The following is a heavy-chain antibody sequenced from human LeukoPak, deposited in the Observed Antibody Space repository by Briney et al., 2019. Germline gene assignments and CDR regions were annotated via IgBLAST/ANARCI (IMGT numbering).Heavy chain of an antibody. CDR1: GFTVSSNY. V-gene: IGHV3-53*01. CDR3: ARSQGGTMSLRHFDL. Sequence: GGSLRLSCAASGFTVSSNYMNWGRQAPGKGVEWVSVINSAGNAYYSASVKGRFTISTDNPKNMLYLQMNSLRADDTAVYYCARSQGGTMSLRHFDLWGRGTLVTVSS. J-gene: IGHJ2*01. D-gene: IGHD3-22*01. CDR2: INSAGNA.